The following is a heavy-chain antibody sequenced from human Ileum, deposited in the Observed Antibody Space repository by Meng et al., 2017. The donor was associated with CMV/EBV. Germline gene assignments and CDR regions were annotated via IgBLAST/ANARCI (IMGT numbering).Heavy chain of an antibody. Sequence: GESLKISCVASGFSFSNYAMSWVRQAPGKGLEWVSAISGSGGSTYYADSVKGRFTISRDNAKNSLYLQMNSLRAEDTAVYYCARGSDCSSTSCYLTLMMYWGQGTLVTVSS. J-gene: IGHJ4*02. CDR2: ISGSGGST. D-gene: IGHD2-2*01. CDR1: GFSFSNYA. V-gene: IGHV3-23*01. CDR3: ARGSDCSSTSCYLTLMMY.